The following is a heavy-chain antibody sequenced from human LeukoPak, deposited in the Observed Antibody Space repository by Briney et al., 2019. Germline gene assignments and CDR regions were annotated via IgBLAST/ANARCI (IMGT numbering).Heavy chain of an antibody. V-gene: IGHV4-59*08. D-gene: IGHD6-13*01. J-gene: IGHJ4*02. CDR1: GGSISSYY. CDR3: ARLTSSSSGSSFDY. CDR2: FYYSGTT. Sequence: KPSETLSLTCTVSGGSISSYYWTWIRQPPGKGLEWIGYFYYSGTTKYNSSLKSRVTISLDTSNNQFSLKLSSVTAADTAVYYCARLTSSSSGSSFDYWGQGTLVTVSS.